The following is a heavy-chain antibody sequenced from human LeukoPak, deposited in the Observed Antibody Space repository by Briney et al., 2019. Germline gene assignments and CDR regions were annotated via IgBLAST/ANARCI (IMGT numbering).Heavy chain of an antibody. CDR3: ARRDLDAFDI. Sequence: PSETLFLTCTVSGGSISSYYWSWIRQPPGKGLEWIGYIYYSGSTNYNPSLKSRVTISVDTSKNQFSLKLSSVTAADTAVYYCARRDLDAFDIWGQGTMVTVSS. J-gene: IGHJ3*02. CDR1: GGSISSYY. CDR2: IYYSGST. V-gene: IGHV4-59*08.